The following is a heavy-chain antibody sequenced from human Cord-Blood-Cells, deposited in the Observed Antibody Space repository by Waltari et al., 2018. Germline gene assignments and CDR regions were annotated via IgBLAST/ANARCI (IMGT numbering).Heavy chain of an antibody. CDR2: IYPGDSDT. Sequence: EVQLVQSGAEVKKPGESLKISCKGSGYSFTSYWSGRVRQMPGKGLEWMGIIYPGDSDTRYSPSFQGQVTISADKSISTAYLQWSSLKASDTAMYYCARYPDYDILTGYYAFDIWGQGTMVTVSS. J-gene: IGHJ3*02. D-gene: IGHD3-9*01. V-gene: IGHV5-51*01. CDR1: GYSFTSYW. CDR3: ARYPDYDILTGYYAFDI.